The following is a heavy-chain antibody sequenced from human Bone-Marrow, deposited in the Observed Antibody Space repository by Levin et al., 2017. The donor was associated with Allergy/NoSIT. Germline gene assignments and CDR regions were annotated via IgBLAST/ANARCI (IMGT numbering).Heavy chain of an antibody. Sequence: SETLSLTCAVSGYSISSGYYWGWIRQPPGKGLEWIGSIYHSGSTYYNPSLKSRVTISVDTSKNQFSLKLSSVTAADTAVYYCARGWVAVAATRYWGQGTLVTVSS. D-gene: IGHD6-19*01. CDR1: GYSISSGYY. CDR3: ARGWVAVAATRY. CDR2: IYHSGST. J-gene: IGHJ4*02. V-gene: IGHV4-38-2*01.